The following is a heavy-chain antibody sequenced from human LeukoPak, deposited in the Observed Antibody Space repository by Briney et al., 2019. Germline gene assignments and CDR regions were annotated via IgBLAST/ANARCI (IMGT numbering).Heavy chain of an antibody. CDR1: GFTFSTYN. V-gene: IGHV3-64*01. CDR2: ISSSGGTT. Sequence: GGSLRLSCAASGFTFSTYNMHWVRHAPGKGLEYVSAISSSGGTTYYTNSVKGRFTISRDNSMNTLYLQMGSLRAEDMAVYYCARGYCSGGNCNSLSSGMDVWGQGTTVTVSS. J-gene: IGHJ6*02. CDR3: ARGYCSGGNCNSLSSGMDV. D-gene: IGHD2-15*01.